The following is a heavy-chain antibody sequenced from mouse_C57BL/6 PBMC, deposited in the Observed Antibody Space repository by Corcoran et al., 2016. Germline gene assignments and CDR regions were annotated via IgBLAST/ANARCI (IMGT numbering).Heavy chain of an antibody. CDR3: AKEAGTLAFDY. D-gene: IGHD4-1*01. CDR1: GYTFTSYD. Sequence: QVQLQQSGPELVKPGASVKLSCKASGYTFTSYDINWGKQRPGQGLEWIGWIYPRDGSTKYNEKFKGKATLTVDTSSSTAYMELHSLTSADSAVYFCAKEAGTLAFDYWGQGTTLTVSS. J-gene: IGHJ2*01. CDR2: IYPRDGST. V-gene: IGHV1-85*01.